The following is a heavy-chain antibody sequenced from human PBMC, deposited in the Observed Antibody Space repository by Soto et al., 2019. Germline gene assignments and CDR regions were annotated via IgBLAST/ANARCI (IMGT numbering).Heavy chain of an antibody. CDR2: IYDGGDT. CDR1: GDSLKTDXW. Sequence: QVHLQDSGPGLVKPSGTLSLICVVSGDSLKTDXWWSWVRQPPGKGLEWIGEIYDGGDTNYNPSLESRLTLSVDKSKRQFSLRMTSVTAADTATYYCAGAVGRRTVPDHWGQGTLVTVSS. D-gene: IGHD1-1*01. V-gene: IGHV4-4*02. CDR3: AGAVGRRTVPDH. J-gene: IGHJ4*02.